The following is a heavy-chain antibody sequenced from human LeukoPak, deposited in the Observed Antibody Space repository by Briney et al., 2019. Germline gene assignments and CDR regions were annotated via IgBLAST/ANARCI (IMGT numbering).Heavy chain of an antibody. J-gene: IGHJ4*02. CDR3: ARDSGYCSGGSCYPS. Sequence: GESLNISCKASGYTFTSYGISWVRQAPGQGLKWMGWISAYNGNTNYAQKLQGRVTITTDTSTTTAYMEVRSLRSDDKAVYYCARDSGYCSGGSCYPSWGQGTLVTVSS. V-gene: IGHV1-18*01. D-gene: IGHD2-15*01. CDR1: GYTFTSYG. CDR2: ISAYNGNT.